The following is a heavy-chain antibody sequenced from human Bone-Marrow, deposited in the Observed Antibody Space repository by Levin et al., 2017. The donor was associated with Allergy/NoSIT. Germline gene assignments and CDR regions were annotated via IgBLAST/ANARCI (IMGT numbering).Heavy chain of an antibody. CDR2: IDNDGRGA. CDR3: ARGLDFVY. Sequence: GGSLRLSCAASGFTVSNQYMHWVRQAPGKGLVWVSRIDNDGRGASYADAVKGRFTISRDNAKNTVYLQISSLRAEDTAVYYCARGLDFVYWGQGILVTVSS. V-gene: IGHV3-74*01. CDR1: GFTVSNQY. J-gene: IGHJ4*02.